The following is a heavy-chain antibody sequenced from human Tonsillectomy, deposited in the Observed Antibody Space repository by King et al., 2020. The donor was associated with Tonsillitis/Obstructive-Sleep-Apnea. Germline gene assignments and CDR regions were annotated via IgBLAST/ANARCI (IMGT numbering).Heavy chain of an antibody. J-gene: IGHJ6*03. CDR1: GGSFSAFY. CDR3: ASLFKVVPDAYVSYYNYMDV. CDR2: INHSGST. D-gene: IGHD2-2*01. Sequence: VQLQQWGAGLLKPSETLSLTCAVYGGSFSAFYWSWIRQPPGKGLEWIGGINHSGSTNYNPSLMSRVTISVDTSKNQFSLKLRSLTAADTAVYYCASLFKVVPDAYVSYYNYMDVWGKGTTVTVSS. V-gene: IGHV4-34*01.